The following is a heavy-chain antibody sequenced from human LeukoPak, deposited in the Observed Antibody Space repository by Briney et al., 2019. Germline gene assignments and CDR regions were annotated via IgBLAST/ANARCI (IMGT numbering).Heavy chain of an antibody. CDR2: IVRTITTT. CDR1: GFTFSRYD. CDR3: ATTYYYGSGSYY. D-gene: IGHD3-10*01. J-gene: IGHJ4*02. V-gene: IGHV3-48*04. Sequence: PGGSLRLSCAASGFTFSRYDLSWVRQAPGKGLECVSTIVRTITTTYYADSVKGRFTISRDNAKNSLYLQMNSLRAEDTAVYYCATTYYYGSGSYYWGQGTLVTVSS.